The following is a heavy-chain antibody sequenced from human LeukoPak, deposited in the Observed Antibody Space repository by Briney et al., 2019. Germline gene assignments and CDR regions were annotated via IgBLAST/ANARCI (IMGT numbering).Heavy chain of an antibody. CDR2: IWYDGSNK. V-gene: IGHV3-33*01. CDR1: GFTFSSYG. D-gene: IGHD2-21*02. CDR3: AREGKSSEVVTGVGGGDYYYGMDV. J-gene: IGHJ6*02. Sequence: GRSLRLSCAASGFTFSSYGMHWVRQAPGKGLEWVAVIWYDGSNKYYADSVKGRFTISRDNSKDTLYLQMNSLRAEDTAVYYCAREGKSSEVVTGVGGGDYYYGMDVWGQGTTVTVSS.